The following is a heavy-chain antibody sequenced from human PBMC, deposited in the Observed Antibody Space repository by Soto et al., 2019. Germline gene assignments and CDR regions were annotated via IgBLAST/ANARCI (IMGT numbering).Heavy chain of an antibody. V-gene: IGHV4-34*01. CDR1: GGSFSGYY. Sequence: SETLSLTCAVYGGSFSGYYWSWIRQPPGKGLEWIGEINHSGSTNYNPSLKSRVTISVDTSKNQFSLKLSSVTAADTAVYYCARGSKRAYYYDSSGYLSARAFDIWGQGTMVTVSS. CDR3: ARGSKRAYYYDSSGYLSARAFDI. D-gene: IGHD3-22*01. J-gene: IGHJ3*02. CDR2: INHSGST.